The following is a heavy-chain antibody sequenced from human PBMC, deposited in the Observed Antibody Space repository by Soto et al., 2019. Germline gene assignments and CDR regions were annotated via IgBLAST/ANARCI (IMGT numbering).Heavy chain of an antibody. CDR1: GYTFTDYY. D-gene: IGHD6-13*01. Sequence: ASVKVSCKTSGYTFTDYYINWVRQAPGQGLEWMGRIIPGGGDTNYAQKFQGRVTMTTDTSVNTAYMELSRLTSDDTALYYCARPYPYSSPPNLWFWGQGTLVTVSS. CDR3: ARPYPYSSPPNLWF. CDR2: IIPGGGDT. V-gene: IGHV1-2*02. J-gene: IGHJ4*02.